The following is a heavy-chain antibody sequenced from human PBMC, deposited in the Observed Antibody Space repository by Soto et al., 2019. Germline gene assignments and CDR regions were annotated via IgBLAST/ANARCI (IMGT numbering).Heavy chain of an antibody. D-gene: IGHD5-12*01. J-gene: IGHJ5*02. Sequence: SETLSLTCPVYGGSISSGYYWGWIRQPPGKGLEWIGSIYHSGSTYYNPSLKSRVTISVDTSKNQFSLKLSSVTAADTAVYYCARVGDIVATIWWFDPWGQGNLVTVSS. V-gene: IGHV4-38-2*02. CDR2: IYHSGST. CDR1: GGSISSGYY. CDR3: ARVGDIVATIWWFDP.